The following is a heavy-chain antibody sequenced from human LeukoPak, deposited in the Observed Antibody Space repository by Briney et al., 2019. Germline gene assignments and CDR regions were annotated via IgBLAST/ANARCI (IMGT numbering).Heavy chain of an antibody. V-gene: IGHV4-34*01. D-gene: IGHD2-15*01. CDR2: INHSGST. CDR3: ARGGYCSGGSCYSGIKYYYYYYMDV. Sequence: SETPSLTCAVYGGSFSGYYWSWIRQPPGKGLEWIGEINHSGSTNYNPSLKSRVTISVDTSKNQFSLKLSSVTAADTAVYYCARGGYCSGGSCYSGIKYYYYYYMDVWGKGTTVTVSS. J-gene: IGHJ6*03. CDR1: GGSFSGYY.